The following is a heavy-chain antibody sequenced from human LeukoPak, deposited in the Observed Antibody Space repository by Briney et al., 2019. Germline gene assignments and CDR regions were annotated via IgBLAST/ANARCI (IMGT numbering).Heavy chain of an antibody. CDR1: GFAFSSYG. CDR2: ISYDGSNK. Sequence: GGSLRLSCAASGFAFSSYGMHWVRQAPGKGLEWVAVISYDGSNKYYADSVKGRFTISRDNSKNTLYLQMNSLRAEDTAVYYCARDFEVRGNNWFDPWGQGTLVTVSS. D-gene: IGHD3-10*01. V-gene: IGHV3-30*03. J-gene: IGHJ5*02. CDR3: ARDFEVRGNNWFDP.